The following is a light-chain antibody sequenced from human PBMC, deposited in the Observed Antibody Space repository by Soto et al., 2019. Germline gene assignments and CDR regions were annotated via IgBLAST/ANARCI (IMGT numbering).Light chain of an antibody. CDR3: QQYDNSPIT. J-gene: IGKJ5*01. Sequence: GLSQSPGTLSLSPGERATLSCRASQSVSSSSLAWYQQRPGQAPRLLIYGASSRATGIPDRFSGTGSETDFTLTISRLEPEDVGVYYCQQYDNSPITFGQGTRLEIK. CDR2: GAS. CDR1: QSVSSSS. V-gene: IGKV3-20*01.